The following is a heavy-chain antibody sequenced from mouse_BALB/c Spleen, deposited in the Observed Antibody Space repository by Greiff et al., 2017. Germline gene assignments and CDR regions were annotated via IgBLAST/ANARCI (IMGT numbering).Heavy chain of an antibody. D-gene: IGHD2-4*01. V-gene: IGHV5-6-5*01. Sequence: EVQVVESGGGLVKPGGSLKLSCAASGFTFSSYAMSWVRQTPEKRLEWVASISSGGSTYYPDSVKGRFTISRDNARNILYLQMSSLRSEDTAMYYCARSYDYPYAMDYWGQGTSVTVSS. CDR3: ARSYDYPYAMDY. CDR2: ISSGGST. J-gene: IGHJ4*01. CDR1: GFTFSSYA.